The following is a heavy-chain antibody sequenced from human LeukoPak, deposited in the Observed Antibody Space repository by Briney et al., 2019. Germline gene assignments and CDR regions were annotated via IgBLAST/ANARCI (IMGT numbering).Heavy chain of an antibody. V-gene: IGHV3-11*03. D-gene: IGHD6-19*01. CDR1: GFIFSDYY. Sequence: PGGSLRLSCAASGFIFSDYYMSWIRQAPGKGLEWVSYTSPTGTDTYYAQSVKGRFTISRDNAKNSLYLQMNSLRAEDTAVYFCAKYNLGWYLDYWGQGILVTVSS. CDR3: AKYNLGWYLDY. J-gene: IGHJ4*02. CDR2: TSPTGTDT.